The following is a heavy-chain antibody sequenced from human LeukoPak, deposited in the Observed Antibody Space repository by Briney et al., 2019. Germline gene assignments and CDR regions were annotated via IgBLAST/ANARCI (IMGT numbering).Heavy chain of an antibody. Sequence: SETLSLTCTVSGGSISSSSYYWGWIRQPPGKGLEWIGSIYYSGSTYYNPSLKSRVTISVDTSKNQFSLKLSSVTAADTAVYYCARTRSIAVAGSRAGWFDPWGQGTLVTVSS. CDR1: GGSISSSSYY. V-gene: IGHV4-39*07. J-gene: IGHJ5*02. D-gene: IGHD6-19*01. CDR3: ARTRSIAVAGSRAGWFDP. CDR2: IYYSGST.